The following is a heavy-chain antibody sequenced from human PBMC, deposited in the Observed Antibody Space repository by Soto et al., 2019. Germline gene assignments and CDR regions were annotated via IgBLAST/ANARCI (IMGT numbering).Heavy chain of an antibody. CDR1: GYTFTSYG. V-gene: IGHV1-18*01. Sequence: ASVKVSCKASGYTFTSYGISWVRQAPGQGLEWMGWISAYNGNTNYAQKLQGRVTMTTDTSTSTAYMELRSLRSDDTAVYYCARVMSVTTGYYYYYGMDVWGQGTTVTVSS. J-gene: IGHJ6*02. CDR3: ARVMSVTTGYYYYYGMDV. D-gene: IGHD4-17*01. CDR2: ISAYNGNT.